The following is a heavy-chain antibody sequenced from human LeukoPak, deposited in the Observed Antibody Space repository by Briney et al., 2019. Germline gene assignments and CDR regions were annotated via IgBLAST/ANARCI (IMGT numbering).Heavy chain of an antibody. J-gene: IGHJ1*01. CDR3: ARESVVVPSTITTEYFHH. CDR1: GFTFSSYS. D-gene: IGHD2-2*01. Sequence: GGSLRLSCAASGFTFSSYSMNWVRQAPGKGLEWVSSISSSSSYIYYADSVKGRFTISRDNAKNSLYLQMNNLRAEDTAVYYCARESVVVPSTITTEYFHHWGQGTLVTVSS. CDR2: ISSSSSYI. V-gene: IGHV3-21*01.